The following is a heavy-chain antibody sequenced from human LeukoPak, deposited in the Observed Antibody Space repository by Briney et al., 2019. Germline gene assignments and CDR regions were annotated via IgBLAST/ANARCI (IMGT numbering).Heavy chain of an antibody. D-gene: IGHD6-13*01. Sequence: GGSLRLSCAASGFTFSSYSMNWVRQAPGKGLEWVSSISSSSSYIYYADSVKGRFTISRDNAKNSLYLQMNSLRADDTAGYYCARVWSGTYSSSLLYYHYMDVWGKGTMVTVSS. CDR1: GFTFSSYS. CDR2: ISSSSSYI. V-gene: IGHV3-21*01. J-gene: IGHJ6*03. CDR3: ARVWSGTYSSSLLYYHYMDV.